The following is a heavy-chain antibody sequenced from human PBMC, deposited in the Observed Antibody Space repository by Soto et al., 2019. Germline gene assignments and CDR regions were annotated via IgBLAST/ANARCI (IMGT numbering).Heavy chain of an antibody. CDR1: GFTVSSNY. CDR2: IYSGGST. J-gene: IGHJ4*02. V-gene: IGHV3-66*01. Sequence: GSLRLSCAASGFTVSSNYMSWVRQAPGKGLEWVSVIYSGGSTYYADSVKGRFTISRDNSKNTLYLQMNSLRAEDTAVYYCARDGEATVTTQGVFDYWGQGTLVTVSS. CDR3: ARDGEATVTTQGVFDY. D-gene: IGHD4-17*01.